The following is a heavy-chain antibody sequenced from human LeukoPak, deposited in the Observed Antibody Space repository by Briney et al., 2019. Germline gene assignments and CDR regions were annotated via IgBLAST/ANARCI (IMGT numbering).Heavy chain of an antibody. Sequence: PGGSLRLSCEVSGFTFSDYYMNWVRQAPGKGLEWVSSISSSSSYIYYADSVKGRFTISRDNAKNSLYLQMNSLRAEDTAVYYCAREGDDSSRVDYWGQGTLVTVSS. D-gene: IGHD3-22*01. CDR1: GFTFSDYY. V-gene: IGHV3-21*01. CDR3: AREGDDSSRVDY. CDR2: ISSSSSYI. J-gene: IGHJ4*02.